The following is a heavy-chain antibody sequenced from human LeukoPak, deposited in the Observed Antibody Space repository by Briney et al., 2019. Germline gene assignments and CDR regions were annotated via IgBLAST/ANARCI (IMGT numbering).Heavy chain of an antibody. Sequence: SETLSLTCTVSGGSISSTNYYWGWIRQPPGKGLEWIGSIYYSGSTYYNPSLKSRVTISVDTSKNQFSLKLSSVTAADTAVYYCARVYGDYNTGFDYWGQGTLVTVSS. CDR3: ARVYGDYNTGFDY. J-gene: IGHJ4*02. V-gene: IGHV4-39*07. CDR2: IYYSGST. D-gene: IGHD4-17*01. CDR1: GGSISSTNYY.